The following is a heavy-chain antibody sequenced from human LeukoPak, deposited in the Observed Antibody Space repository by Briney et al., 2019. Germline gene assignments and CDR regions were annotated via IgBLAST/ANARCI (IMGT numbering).Heavy chain of an antibody. J-gene: IGHJ4*02. V-gene: IGHV3-7*01. CDR2: INQEGSER. Sequence: TGGSLRLSCEVSGFIFSSYWMSWVRQAPGKGLEWLGNINQEGSERNHGDSVNGRFTISRDNAENSLYLQMNSLRAEDTAVYYCARIIGAFGTYRYDSWGQGTLVSVSS. CDR3: ARIIGAFGTYRYDS. D-gene: IGHD3-16*02. CDR1: GFIFSSYW.